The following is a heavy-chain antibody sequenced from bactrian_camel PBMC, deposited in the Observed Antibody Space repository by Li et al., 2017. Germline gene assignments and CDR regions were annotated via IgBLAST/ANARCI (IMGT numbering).Heavy chain of an antibody. V-gene: IGHV3S54*01. Sequence: HVQLVESGGGSVQAGGSLRLSCVASAPITSISCMAWFRQGSGEEREGVAAILVAEGEAKTWYAGSVAGRFTISRDDAKNTVYLQMDSLKSEDTALYYCATSGMDWVLGFAHWGQGTQVTVS. J-gene: IGHJ4*01. CDR2: ILVAEGEAKT. CDR3: ATSGMDWVLGFAH. CDR1: APITSISC. D-gene: IGHD1*01.